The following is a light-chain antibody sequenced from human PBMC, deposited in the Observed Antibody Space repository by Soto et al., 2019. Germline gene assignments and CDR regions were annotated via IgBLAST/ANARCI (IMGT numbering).Light chain of an antibody. CDR1: QDLTNY. J-gene: IGKJ2*01. V-gene: IGKV1-33*01. Sequence: DIQMTQSPPSLAASVGDRVTITCQASQDLTNYLNWYQQKPGEAPKLLIYDTITLEEGVPSRFSGGGSGTDFTFTISGLQPEDAAIYSCQQAVNLPYTFGQGTKLEIK. CDR3: QQAVNLPYT. CDR2: DTI.